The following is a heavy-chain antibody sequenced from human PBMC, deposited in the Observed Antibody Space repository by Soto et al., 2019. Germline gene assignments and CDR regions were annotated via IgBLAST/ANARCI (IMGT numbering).Heavy chain of an antibody. D-gene: IGHD7-27*01. CDR2: ITGNGART. CDR3: VKAVWGYDYFDL. Sequence: PGGSLRLSCSASGFSFSSYGIHWVRQAPGRGLEYVSAITGNGARTYYAESVKDRFTISRDFSKNTVYLQMSSLRPEDTAVYYCVKAVWGYDYFDLWGQGTRVTVSS. J-gene: IGHJ4*02. V-gene: IGHV3-64D*06. CDR1: GFSFSSYG.